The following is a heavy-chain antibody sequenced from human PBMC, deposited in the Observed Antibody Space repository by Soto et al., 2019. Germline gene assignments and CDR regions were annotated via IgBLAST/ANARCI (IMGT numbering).Heavy chain of an antibody. J-gene: IGHJ4*02. Sequence: GGSLRLSCAASGLAFSNAWVNWVRQAPGKGLEWVARIKSKTDGGTTDYAAPVKGRFTISRDDSINTFYLQMNSLKTEDTAVYYFAIGTSSAYWTRGLVFWGKETLFTV. CDR3: AIGTSSAYWTRGLVF. CDR2: IKSKTDGGTT. D-gene: IGHD2-8*02. CDR1: GLAFSNAW. V-gene: IGHV3-15*07.